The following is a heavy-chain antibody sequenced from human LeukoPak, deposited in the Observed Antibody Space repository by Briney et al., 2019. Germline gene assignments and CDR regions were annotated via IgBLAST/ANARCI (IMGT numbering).Heavy chain of an antibody. CDR1: GFTFSSYS. CDR2: ISSSSSYI. CDR3: ARAFSYYYYGMDV. V-gene: IGHV3-21*01. Sequence: PGRSLRLSCAASGFTFSSYSMTWVRQAPGKGLEWVSSISSSSSYIYYADSVKGRFTISRDNAKNSLYLQMNSLRAEDTAVYYCARAFSYYYYGMDVWGQGTTVTVSS. J-gene: IGHJ6*02.